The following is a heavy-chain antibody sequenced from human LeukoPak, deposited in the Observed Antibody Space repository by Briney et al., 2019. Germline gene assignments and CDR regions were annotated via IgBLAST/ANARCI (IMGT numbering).Heavy chain of an antibody. CDR3: ATAASYCTNGVCFSLYYFDY. J-gene: IGHJ4*02. Sequence: ASVKVSCKVSGYTLTELSMHWVRQAPGKGLEWMGGFDPEDGETISAQKFQGRVTMTEDTSTDTAYMELSSLRSEDTAVYYCATAASYCTNGVCFSLYYFDYWGQGTLVTVSS. CDR2: FDPEDGET. D-gene: IGHD2-8*01. CDR1: GYTLTELS. V-gene: IGHV1-24*01.